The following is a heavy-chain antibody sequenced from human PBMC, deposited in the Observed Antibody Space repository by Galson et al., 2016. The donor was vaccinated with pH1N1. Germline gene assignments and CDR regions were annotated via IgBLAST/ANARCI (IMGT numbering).Heavy chain of an antibody. D-gene: IGHD5-18*01. V-gene: IGHV3-9*01. CDR3: AKESGYNYGPLDY. CDR1: GLTFDDYA. Sequence: LRLSCAASGLTFDDYAMHWVRQAPGKGLEWVSGISWNSGSIAYADSVKGRFTVSRDNAKNSLYLQMNSLRAEDTALYYCAKESGYNYGPLDYWGQGTLVTVSS. CDR2: ISWNSGSI. J-gene: IGHJ4*02.